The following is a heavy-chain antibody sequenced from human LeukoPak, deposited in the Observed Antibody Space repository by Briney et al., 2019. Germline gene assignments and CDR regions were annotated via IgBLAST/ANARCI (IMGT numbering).Heavy chain of an antibody. D-gene: IGHD6-19*01. CDR3: ARDNMFVVAGTRAYFDY. Sequence: ASVKVSCKASGYTFTSYGISWVRQAPGQGLEWMGWISAYNGNTNYAQKLQGRVTMTTDTSTSTAYMELRSLRSDDTAVCYCARDNMFVVAGTRAYFDYWGQGTLVTVSS. J-gene: IGHJ4*02. V-gene: IGHV1-18*01. CDR2: ISAYNGNT. CDR1: GYTFTSYG.